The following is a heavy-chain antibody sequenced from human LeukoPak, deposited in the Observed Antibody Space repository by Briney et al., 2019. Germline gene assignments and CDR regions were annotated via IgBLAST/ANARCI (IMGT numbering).Heavy chain of an antibody. Sequence: GGSLRLSCAASGFTVSSNYMSWVRQAPGKGLEWVSVIYSGGSTYYADSVKGRFTISRDNSKNTLYLQMNSLRAEDTAVYYCASQSGYYYYMDVWGKGTTVIISS. J-gene: IGHJ6*03. V-gene: IGHV3-53*01. CDR3: ASQSGYYYYMDV. D-gene: IGHD3-3*01. CDR2: IYSGGST. CDR1: GFTVSSNY.